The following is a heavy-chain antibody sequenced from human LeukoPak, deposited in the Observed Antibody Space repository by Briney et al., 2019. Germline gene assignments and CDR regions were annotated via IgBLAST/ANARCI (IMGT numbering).Heavy chain of an antibody. CDR2: IKQDGSEK. J-gene: IGHJ3*02. D-gene: IGHD4-17*01. Sequence: GGSLRLSCAASGFTFSSYWMSWVRQAPGKGLEWAANIKQDGSEKYYVDSVKGRFTISRDNAKNSLYLQMNSLRAEDTAVYYCARGVGYGDYDWNDAFDIWGQGTMVTVSS. CDR3: ARGVGYGDYDWNDAFDI. CDR1: GFTFSSYW. V-gene: IGHV3-7*01.